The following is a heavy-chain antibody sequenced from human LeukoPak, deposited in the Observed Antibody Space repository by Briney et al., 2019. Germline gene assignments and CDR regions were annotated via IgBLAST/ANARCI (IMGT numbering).Heavy chain of an antibody. Sequence: PSETLSLTCTVSGGSISSGGYYWSWIRQHPGKGLEWIGYIYYSGSTYYNPSLKSRVTISVDTSKNQFSLKLSSVTAADTAVYYCALHYYDSSGYPRGWFDPWGQGTLVTVSS. J-gene: IGHJ5*02. CDR1: GGSISSGGYY. CDR2: IYYSGST. D-gene: IGHD3-22*01. V-gene: IGHV4-31*03. CDR3: ALHYYDSSGYPRGWFDP.